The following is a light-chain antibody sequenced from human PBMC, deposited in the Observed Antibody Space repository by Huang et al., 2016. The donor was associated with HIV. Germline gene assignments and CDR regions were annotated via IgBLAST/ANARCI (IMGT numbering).Light chain of an antibody. Sequence: EIVMTQSPATLSVSPGERATLSCRASHRVTTNLAWYQQKPGQAPRLLIYGASTRATGVPARCSGSGSGTEFTLTISSLQSEDFAVYYCQQYNDWPPYTFGQGTKLEIK. V-gene: IGKV3-15*01. CDR1: HRVTTN. CDR2: GAS. J-gene: IGKJ2*01. CDR3: QQYNDWPPYT.